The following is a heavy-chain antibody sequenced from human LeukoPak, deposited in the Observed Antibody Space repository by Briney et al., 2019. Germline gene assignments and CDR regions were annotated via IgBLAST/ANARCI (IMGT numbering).Heavy chain of an antibody. D-gene: IGHD6-13*01. V-gene: IGHV3-20*04. J-gene: IGHJ4*02. CDR3: AGDLSSSWYSLGY. Sequence: GGSLRLSCTDSGNNSDDYGMSWVRHAPQKGLEWVAGINWDGGATAYADSVKGRFTITRDHAKNSLLLQMKSLRAEDTGLYFCAGDLSSSWYSLGYWGQGILVTVSS. CDR1: GNNSDDYG. CDR2: INWDGGAT.